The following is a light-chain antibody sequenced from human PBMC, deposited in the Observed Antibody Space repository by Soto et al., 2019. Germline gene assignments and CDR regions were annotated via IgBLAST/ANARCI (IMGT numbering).Light chain of an antibody. J-gene: IGLJ1*01. CDR2: EVS. V-gene: IGLV2-14*01. CDR3: NSQRSSCTRV. CDR1: SSDVGGYKH. Sequence: QSALTQPASVSGSPGQSITISCTGTSSDVGGYKHVSWYQHHPGKAPKLMIYEVSNRPSGVSNHYSGSKSGYTASLTISGLQAEDEADYYCNSQRSSCTRVFGTGTKLSVL.